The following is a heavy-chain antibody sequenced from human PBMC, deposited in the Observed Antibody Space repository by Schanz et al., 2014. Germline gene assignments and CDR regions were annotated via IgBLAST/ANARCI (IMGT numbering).Heavy chain of an antibody. CDR3: AKRNHDMQSLPLDY. CDR2: MIGSGSSV. V-gene: IGHV3-23*04. Sequence: EVQLVESGGGVVQPGGSLRLSCAASGFTFSIYGMSWVRQAPGKGLEWVSRMIGSGSSVFYADSVKGRFTISRDNSKNTLYLKMNSLSAEDTAVYYCAKRNHDMQSLPLDYWGQGSLXTVSS. J-gene: IGHJ4*02. CDR1: GFTFSIYG. D-gene: IGHD3-9*01.